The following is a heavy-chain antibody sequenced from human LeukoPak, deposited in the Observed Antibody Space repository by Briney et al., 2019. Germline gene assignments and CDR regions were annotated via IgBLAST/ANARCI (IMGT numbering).Heavy chain of an antibody. J-gene: IGHJ4*02. D-gene: IGHD1-26*01. V-gene: IGHV3-7*01. CDR3: ARDPGSYTSY. CDR2: IKQDGSEK. CDR1: GFTFSSYW. Sequence: QPGGSLRLSCAASGFTFSSYWMSWVRQAPGKGLEWVANIKQDGSEKYYADSVKVRFTISRGNARDSLYLQMNSLRVEDTAVYYCARDPGSYTSYWGQGTLVTVSP.